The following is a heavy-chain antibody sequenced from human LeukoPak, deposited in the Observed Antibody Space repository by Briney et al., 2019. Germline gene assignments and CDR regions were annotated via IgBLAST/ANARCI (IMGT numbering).Heavy chain of an antibody. CDR3: ARVGYYDFWSGSVGYYFDY. D-gene: IGHD3-3*01. V-gene: IGHV4-59*01. CDR1: GGSISSYY. CDR2: IYYSGST. Sequence: SETLSLTCTVCGGSISSYYWSWIRQPPGKGLEWIGYIYYSGSTNYNPSLKSRVTISVDTSKNQFSLKLSSVTAADTAVYYCARVGYYDFWSGSVGYYFDYWGQGTLVTVSS. J-gene: IGHJ4*02.